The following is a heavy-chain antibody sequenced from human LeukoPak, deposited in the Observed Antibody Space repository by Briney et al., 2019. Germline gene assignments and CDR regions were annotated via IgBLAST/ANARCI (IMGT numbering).Heavy chain of an antibody. J-gene: IGHJ4*02. V-gene: IGHV3-23*01. D-gene: IGHD2-2*01. Sequence: PGGSLRLSCASSGFTFSNYAMSWVRQAPGKGPEWVSAISGSGTTTYYADSVKGQFTISRDNSKNTIYLQMNSLRAEDTAIYYCAKGYCDGTSCSNSCWGQGTLVTVSS. CDR1: GFTFSNYA. CDR2: ISGSGTTT. CDR3: AKGYCDGTSCSNSC.